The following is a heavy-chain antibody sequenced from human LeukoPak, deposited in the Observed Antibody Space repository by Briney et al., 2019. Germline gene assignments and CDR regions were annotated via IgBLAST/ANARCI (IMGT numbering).Heavy chain of an antibody. V-gene: IGHV3-21*01. Sequence: PGGSLRLSCAASGFTFSSYSMNWVRQAPGKGLGWVSSISSSSSYIYYADSVKGRFTISRDNAKNSLYLQMNSLRAEDTAVYYCARASLPYYDSSGYDYWGQGTLVTVSS. CDR3: ARASLPYYDSSGYDY. CDR2: ISSSSSYI. D-gene: IGHD3-22*01. CDR1: GFTFSSYS. J-gene: IGHJ4*02.